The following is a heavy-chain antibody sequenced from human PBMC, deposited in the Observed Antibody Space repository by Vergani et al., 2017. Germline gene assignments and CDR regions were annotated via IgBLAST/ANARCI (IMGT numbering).Heavy chain of an antibody. CDR3: ARYKGGYENFDY. J-gene: IGHJ4*02. D-gene: IGHD5-12*01. CDR1: GYSISSGYY. CDR2: IYHSNST. Sequence: QVQLQESGPGLVKPSETLSLTCTVSGYSISSGYYWGWIRQPPGKGLEWIASIYHSNSTYYNPSLKSRVTISVDTSKNQFSLKLSSVTAADTAVYYCARYKGGYENFDYWGQGTLVTVSS. V-gene: IGHV4-38-2*02.